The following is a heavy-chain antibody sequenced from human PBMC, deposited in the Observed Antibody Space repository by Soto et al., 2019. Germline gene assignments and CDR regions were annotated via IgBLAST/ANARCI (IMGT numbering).Heavy chain of an antibody. J-gene: IGHJ4*02. CDR1: GFTVSSNY. CDR3: ASLRGGTTMVRGVKPPWFTPR. D-gene: IGHD3-10*01. CDR2: IYSGGST. V-gene: IGHV3-66*01. Sequence: EVQLVESGGGLVQPGGSLRLSCAASGFTVSSNYMSWVRQAPGKGLEWVSVIYSGGSTYYADSVKGRFTISRDNSKNTLYLQMNSLRAEDTAVYYCASLRGGTTMVRGVKPPWFTPRWGQGTLVTVSS.